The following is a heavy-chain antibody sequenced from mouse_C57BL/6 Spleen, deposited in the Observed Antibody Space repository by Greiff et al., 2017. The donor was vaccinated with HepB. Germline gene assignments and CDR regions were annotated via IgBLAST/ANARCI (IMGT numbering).Heavy chain of an antibody. CDR1: GYTFTSYW. CDR2: IYPGNSDT. CDR3: TFNGDGIDYYYAVDY. V-gene: IGHV1-5*01. D-gene: IGHD4-1*02. J-gene: IGHJ4*01. Sequence: VQLQQSGTVLARPGASVKMSCKTSGYTFTSYWMHWVKQRPGQGLEWIGAIYPGNSDTSYNQKFKGKAKLTADTSASTAYMELSSLTNEDSAVYDCTFNGDGIDYYYAVDYWGKGTTVTVAS.